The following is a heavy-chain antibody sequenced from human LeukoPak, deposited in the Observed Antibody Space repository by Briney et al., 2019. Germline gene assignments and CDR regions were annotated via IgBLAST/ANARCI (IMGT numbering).Heavy chain of an antibody. CDR1: GFTFTDYF. V-gene: IGHV3-7*01. Sequence: GGSLRLSCVASGFTFTDYFMSWVRQAPGKGLEWVASIKHNGGEKYYVDSVKGRSTISRDNAKNLLYLEMSSLRVEDTAVYYCARDRGWRTSGYYLYHFDYWGQGTLVTFAS. CDR3: ARDRGWRTSGYYLYHFDY. D-gene: IGHD3-22*01. J-gene: IGHJ4*02. CDR2: IKHNGGEK.